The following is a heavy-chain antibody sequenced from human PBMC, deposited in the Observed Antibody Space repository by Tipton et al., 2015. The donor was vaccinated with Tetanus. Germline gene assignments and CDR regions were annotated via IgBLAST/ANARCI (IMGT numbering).Heavy chain of an antibody. CDR3: ARGIFNTPVRGVMIFDN. V-gene: IGHV3-7*01. CDR2: IKNDGSEK. D-gene: IGHD3-10*01. CDR1: GFTLSHYW. J-gene: IGHJ4*02. Sequence: GSLRLSCAASGFTLSHYWMSWVRQAPGKGLEWVANIKNDGSEKYSADSVRGRFTISRDNAKSAVFLQMSSLRAEDTAVYYCARGIFNTPVRGVMIFDNWGQGTLVSVSS.